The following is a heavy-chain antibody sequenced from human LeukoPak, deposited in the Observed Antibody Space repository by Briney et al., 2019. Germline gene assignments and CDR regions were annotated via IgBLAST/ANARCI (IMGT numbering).Heavy chain of an antibody. CDR2: INYNGGST. D-gene: IGHD3-16*01. J-gene: IGHJ6*02. CDR1: GFSFEDYG. Sequence: GGSLRLSCAVTGFSFEDYGMHWFRQPPGKGLEWVSSINYNGGSTEYADSVKGRFTISRDNAKNSLFLQLNSLRPEDSALYYCARHMMPTNTLLFYGLDVWGQGTTVTVSS. V-gene: IGHV3-20*04. CDR3: ARHMMPTNTLLFYGLDV.